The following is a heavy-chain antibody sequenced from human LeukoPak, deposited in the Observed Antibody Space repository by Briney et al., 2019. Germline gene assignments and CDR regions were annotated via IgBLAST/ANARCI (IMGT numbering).Heavy chain of an antibody. CDR1: GFTFSSYG. CDR3: ARDAERDSRENYFDY. V-gene: IGHV3-30*02. Sequence: PGGSLRLSCAASGFTFSSYGMHWVRQAPGKGLEWVAFIRYDGSNKYYADSVKGRFTISRDNAKNSLYLQMNSLRAEDTAVYYCARDAERDSRENYFDYWGQGTLVTVSS. CDR2: IRYDGSNK. J-gene: IGHJ4*02. D-gene: IGHD1-14*01.